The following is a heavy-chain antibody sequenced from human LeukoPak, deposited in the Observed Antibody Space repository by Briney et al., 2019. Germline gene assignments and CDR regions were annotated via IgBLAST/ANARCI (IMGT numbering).Heavy chain of an antibody. Sequence: GGSLRLSCAASGFTFSSYSMNWVRQAPGKGLKWVSYISSSSSTIYYADSVKGRFTISRDNAKNSLYLQMNSLRAEDTAVYYCAKDSDSGLSDYWGQGTLVTVSS. CDR3: AKDSDSGLSDY. D-gene: IGHD1-26*01. J-gene: IGHJ4*02. CDR1: GFTFSSYS. CDR2: ISSSSSTI. V-gene: IGHV3-48*01.